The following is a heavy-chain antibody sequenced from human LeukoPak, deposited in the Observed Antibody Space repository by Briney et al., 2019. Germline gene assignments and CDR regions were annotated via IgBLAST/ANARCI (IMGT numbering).Heavy chain of an antibody. Sequence: GGSLRLSCAASGFTFSSYAMSWVRQAPGKGLEWVSAISGSGGSTYYADSVKGRFTISRDDSKNTLYLQMSALKTEDTAVYYCTTELSSILDKFHWGQGTLVTVSS. CDR2: ISGSGGST. CDR1: GFTFSSYA. CDR3: TTELSSILDKFH. J-gene: IGHJ4*02. V-gene: IGHV3-23*01. D-gene: IGHD2/OR15-2a*01.